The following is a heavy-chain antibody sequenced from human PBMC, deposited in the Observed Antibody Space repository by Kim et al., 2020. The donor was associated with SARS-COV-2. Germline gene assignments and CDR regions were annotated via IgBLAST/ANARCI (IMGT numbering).Heavy chain of an antibody. CDR3: AKGKTGDRRPDFDY. V-gene: IGHV3-23*01. CDR2: LREGDSDT. D-gene: IGHD2-21*02. CDR1: GFTFSSSV. J-gene: IGHJ4*02. Sequence: GGSLRLSCAASGFTFSSSVMTWVRQAPGKGLEWVAALREGDSDTYYADSVKGRFFISRDISKNTLYLQLNGLSAEDTAMYYCAKGKTGDRRPDFDYWGQGALVTVSS.